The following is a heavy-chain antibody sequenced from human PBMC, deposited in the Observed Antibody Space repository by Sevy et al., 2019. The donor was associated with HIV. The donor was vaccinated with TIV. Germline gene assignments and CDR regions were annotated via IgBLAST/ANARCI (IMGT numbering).Heavy chain of an antibody. J-gene: IGHJ3*02. CDR2: IYYSGST. CDR1: GGSISSYY. Sequence: SETLSLTCTVSGGSISSYYWSWIRQPPGKGLEWIGYIYYSGSTNYNPSLKSRVTISVDTSKNQFSLKLSSVTAADTAVYYCARGRYYYDSSGYYPPDAFDIWGQGTMVTVSS. V-gene: IGHV4-59*01. CDR3: ARGRYYYDSSGYYPPDAFDI. D-gene: IGHD3-22*01.